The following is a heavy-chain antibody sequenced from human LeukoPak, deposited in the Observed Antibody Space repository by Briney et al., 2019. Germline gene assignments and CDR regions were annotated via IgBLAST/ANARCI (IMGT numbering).Heavy chain of an antibody. CDR2: IYSGGST. Sequence: GGSLRLSCAASGFTVSSNYMSWVRQAPGKGLEWVSVIYSGGSTYYAGSVKGRFTISRDNSKNTLYLQMNSLRAEDTAVYYCASSTVTTAYGRGYWGQGTLVTVSS. V-gene: IGHV3-66*02. D-gene: IGHD4-11*01. J-gene: IGHJ4*02. CDR3: ASSTVTTAYGRGY. CDR1: GFTVSSNY.